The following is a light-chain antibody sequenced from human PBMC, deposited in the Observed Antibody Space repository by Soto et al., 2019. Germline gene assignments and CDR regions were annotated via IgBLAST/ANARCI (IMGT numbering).Light chain of an antibody. Sequence: EIVMTQSPATLSVSPGERATLSCRASQSVNSNLAWYQQNPGQAPSLLIYGASTRATGVPARFSGSGSGTEFTLTISSLQSEDFAVYSCQQYNNWPPYTFGQGTKLEIK. J-gene: IGKJ2*01. CDR1: QSVNSN. V-gene: IGKV3-15*01. CDR2: GAS. CDR3: QQYNNWPPYT.